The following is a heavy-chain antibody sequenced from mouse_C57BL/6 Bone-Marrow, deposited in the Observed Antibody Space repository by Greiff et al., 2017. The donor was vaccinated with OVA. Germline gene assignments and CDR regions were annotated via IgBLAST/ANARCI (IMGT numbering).Heavy chain of an antibody. Sequence: QVQLQQSGPELVKPGASVKISCKASGYSFTSYYIHWVKQRPGQGLEWIGWIYPGSGNTKYNEKFKGKATLTADTSSSTAYMQLSSLTSEDSAVYYCARVYGSSFYYFDYWGKGTTLTVSS. CDR2: IYPGSGNT. CDR1: GYSFTSYY. V-gene: IGHV1-66*01. D-gene: IGHD1-1*01. CDR3: ARVYGSSFYYFDY. J-gene: IGHJ2*01.